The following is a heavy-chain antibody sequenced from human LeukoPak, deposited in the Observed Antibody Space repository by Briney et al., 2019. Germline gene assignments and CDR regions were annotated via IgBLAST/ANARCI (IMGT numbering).Heavy chain of an antibody. J-gene: IGHJ4*02. D-gene: IGHD3-22*01. Sequence: SETLSLTCTVSGGSISSYYWSWIRQPAGKGLEWIGRIYTSGSTNYNPSLKSRVTMSVDMSKNQFSLKLSSVTAADTAVYYCARTPDHYYDSSGYYSTPFDYWGQGTLVTVSS. CDR2: IYTSGST. CDR3: ARTPDHYYDSSGYYSTPFDY. V-gene: IGHV4-4*07. CDR1: GGSISSYY.